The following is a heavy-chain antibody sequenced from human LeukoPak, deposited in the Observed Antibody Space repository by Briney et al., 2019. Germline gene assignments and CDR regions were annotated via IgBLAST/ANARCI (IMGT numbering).Heavy chain of an antibody. CDR2: IYPGDSDT. Sequence: GESLKISCKGSGYSFTSYWIGWVRQMPGKGLEWMGIIYPGDSDTRYSPSFQGQVTISADKSISTAYLQWSSLKASDTAMYYCASPTYYYGSGLDAFDIWGQGTMVTVSS. V-gene: IGHV5-51*01. D-gene: IGHD3-10*01. J-gene: IGHJ3*02. CDR3: ASPTYYYGSGLDAFDI. CDR1: GYSFTSYW.